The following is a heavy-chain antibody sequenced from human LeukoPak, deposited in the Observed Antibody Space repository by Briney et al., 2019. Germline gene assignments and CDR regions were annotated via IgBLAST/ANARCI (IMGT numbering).Heavy chain of an antibody. J-gene: IGHJ4*02. Sequence: RASVKVSCKASGGTFSSYAISWVRQAPGQGLEWMGGIIPIFGTANYAQKFQGRVTITADESTSTAYMELSSLRSEDTAVYYCARGHQYCSGGSCYGYYFDYWGQGTLVTVSS. CDR1: GGTFSSYA. CDR3: ARGHQYCSGGSCYGYYFDY. D-gene: IGHD2-15*01. V-gene: IGHV1-69*13. CDR2: IIPIFGTA.